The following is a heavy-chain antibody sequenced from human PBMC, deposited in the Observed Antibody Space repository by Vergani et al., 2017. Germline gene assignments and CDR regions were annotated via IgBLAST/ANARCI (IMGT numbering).Heavy chain of an antibody. V-gene: IGHV3-48*03. D-gene: IGHD3-16*01. CDR3: ARDQDTFLSDAFDI. J-gene: IGHJ3*02. CDR1: GFTFSSYE. Sequence: EVQLVESGGGLVQPGGSLRLSCAASGFTFSSYEMNWVRQAPGKGLEWVSYISSSGSTIYYADSVKGRFTISRYNAKNSLYLQMNSLRAEDTAVYYCARDQDTFLSDAFDIWGQGTMVTVSS. CDR2: ISSSGSTI.